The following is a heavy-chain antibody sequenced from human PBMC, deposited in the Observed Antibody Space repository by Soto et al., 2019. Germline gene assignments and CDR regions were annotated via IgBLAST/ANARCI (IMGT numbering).Heavy chain of an antibody. D-gene: IGHD2-2*01. CDR2: ISPIFGTA. J-gene: IGHJ6*02. CDR1: GGTFSSYA. V-gene: IGHV1-69*01. Sequence: QVQLVQSGAEVKKPGSSVKVSCKASGGTFSSYASSWVRQAPGQGLEWMGGISPIFGTANYAQKFQGRVTITADESTSTAHMELSSLSSEDTAVYYCARVPQPATPIDLRYYYCMDVWGPGTTVTVSS. CDR3: ARVPQPATPIDLRYYYCMDV.